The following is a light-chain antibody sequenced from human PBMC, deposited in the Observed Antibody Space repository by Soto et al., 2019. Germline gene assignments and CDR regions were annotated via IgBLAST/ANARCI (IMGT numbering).Light chain of an antibody. CDR2: DVL. V-gene: IGKV3-11*01. CDR1: QSIGSY. CDR3: QQRSNWPRIT. J-gene: IGKJ5*01. Sequence: EIVLTQSPATLSLSPGERATLSCRASQSIGSYLAWYQQKPGQAPRLLIYDVLLRATGIPARFSGSGSGTDFTLTISSLEPEDFAVYFCQQRSNWPRITFGQGTRLEIK.